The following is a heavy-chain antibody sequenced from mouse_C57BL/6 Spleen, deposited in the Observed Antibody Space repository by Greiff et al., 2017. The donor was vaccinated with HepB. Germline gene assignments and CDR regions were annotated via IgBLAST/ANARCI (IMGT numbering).Heavy chain of an antibody. CDR3: ARHEGYDGYPYYAMDY. CDR2: IWSDGST. CDR1: GFSLTSYG. V-gene: IGHV2-6-1*01. D-gene: IGHD2-3*01. J-gene: IGHJ4*01. Sequence: VKLVESGPGLVAPSQSLSITCTVSGFSLTSYGVHWVRQPPGKGLEWLVVIWSDGSTTYNSALKSRLSISKDNSKSQVFLKMNSLQTDDTAMYYCARHEGYDGYPYYAMDYWGQGTSVTVSS.